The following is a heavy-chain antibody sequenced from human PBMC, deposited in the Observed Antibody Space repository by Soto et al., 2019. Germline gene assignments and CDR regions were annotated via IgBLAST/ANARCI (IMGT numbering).Heavy chain of an antibody. CDR1: GFIFSNYG. CDR2: ISYDGSDI. CDR3: AIVRVADSPLDH. D-gene: IGHD3-10*02. V-gene: IGHV3-30*03. J-gene: IGHJ4*02. Sequence: QVQLVESGGGVVQPGRSLRLSCAGSGFIFSNYGMHWVRQAPVKGLEWVAFISYDGSDILYADSVKGRFTISRDNSKSTLFLHMNRPRAEDPAVYFCAIVRVADSPLDHWGQGSLVTVSS.